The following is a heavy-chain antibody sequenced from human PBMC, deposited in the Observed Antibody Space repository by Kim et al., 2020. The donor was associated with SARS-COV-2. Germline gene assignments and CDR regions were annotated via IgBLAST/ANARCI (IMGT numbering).Heavy chain of an antibody. CDR3: AKDVYYYDSSGFLDY. Sequence: GGSLRLSCAASGFTFSSYGMHWVRQAPGKGLEWVAVISYDGSNKYYADSVKGRFTISRDNSKNTLYLQMNSLRAEDTAVYYCAKDVYYYDSSGFLDYWGQGTLVTVSS. V-gene: IGHV3-30*18. CDR1: GFTFSSYG. D-gene: IGHD3-22*01. CDR2: ISYDGSNK. J-gene: IGHJ4*02.